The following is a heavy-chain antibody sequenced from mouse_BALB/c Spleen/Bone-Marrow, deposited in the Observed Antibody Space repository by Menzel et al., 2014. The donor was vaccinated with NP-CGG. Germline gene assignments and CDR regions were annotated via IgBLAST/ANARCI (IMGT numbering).Heavy chain of an antibody. CDR1: GFNIKDSY. J-gene: IGHJ3*01. CDR2: IDPANGNT. Sequence: EVQLQESGAELVKPGASVKLSCTASGFNIKDSYIHWVKRRPEQGLEWIGRIDPANGNTDYDPKFQGKATITADTSSNTAYLHLNSLTPEDTAVYYCARSPGKVNYWGQGTLVTVSA. V-gene: IGHV14-3*02. CDR3: ARSPGKVNY. D-gene: IGHD1-3*01.